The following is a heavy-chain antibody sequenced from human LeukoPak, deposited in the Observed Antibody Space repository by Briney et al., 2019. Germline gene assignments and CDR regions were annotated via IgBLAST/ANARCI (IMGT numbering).Heavy chain of an antibody. CDR3: ARLGPVTKDHYCDY. CDR1: GFIFTTYW. V-gene: IGHV3-7*01. Sequence: GGSLRLSCAASGFIFTTYWMGWVRQAPGKGLEWVANINQDESSQYYVDAVRGRFTISRDNAKNSLNLQMNSLRGEGTAVYFCARLGPVTKDHYCDYWGQGTLVTVSS. D-gene: IGHD4-17*01. J-gene: IGHJ4*02. CDR2: INQDESSQ.